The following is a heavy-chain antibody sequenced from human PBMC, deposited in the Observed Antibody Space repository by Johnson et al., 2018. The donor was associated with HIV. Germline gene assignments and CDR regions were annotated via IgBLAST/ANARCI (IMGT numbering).Heavy chain of an antibody. V-gene: IGHV3-72*01. J-gene: IGHJ3*02. CDR3: AREGEYYYDSSGYYGVAFDI. D-gene: IGHD3-22*01. CDR2: AKTKVTNYIT. CDR1: GFTFSSNY. Sequence: VKLVESGGGLVQPGGSLRLSCAASGFTFSSNYMDWVRQAPWKGLEWVARAKTKVTNYITQYAASVEGRFTISRDDSKNSLYLQMNSLRAEDTAVYYCAREGEYYYDSSGYYGVAFDIWGQGTMVTVSS.